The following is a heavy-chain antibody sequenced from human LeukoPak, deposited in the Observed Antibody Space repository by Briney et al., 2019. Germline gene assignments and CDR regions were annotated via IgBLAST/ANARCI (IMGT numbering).Heavy chain of an antibody. J-gene: IGHJ4*02. Sequence: GGSLRLSCVASGFTFSSYWMHWVRQAPGKGLVWVSRINSDGSSTSYADSVKGRFTISRDNAKNTLYLQMNSLRAEDTAVYYCAKVLLWFAETTEFDYWGQGTLVTVSS. D-gene: IGHD3-10*01. CDR2: INSDGSST. CDR1: GFTFSSYW. V-gene: IGHV3-74*01. CDR3: AKVLLWFAETTEFDY.